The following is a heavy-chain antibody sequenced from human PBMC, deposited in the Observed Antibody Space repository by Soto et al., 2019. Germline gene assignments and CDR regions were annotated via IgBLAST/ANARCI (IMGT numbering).Heavy chain of an antibody. CDR1: GGTFSSYA. D-gene: IGHD3-16*01. CDR3: ARGNFGASGEYWYFDL. J-gene: IGHJ2*01. CDR2: IIPIFGTA. V-gene: IGHV1-69*01. Sequence: QVQLVQSGAEVKKPGSSVKVSCKASGGTFSSYAISWVRQAPGQGREWMGGIIPIFGTANYAQKFQGRVTITADESTSTAYMELSSLRSEDTAVYYCARGNFGASGEYWYFDLWGRGTLVTVSS.